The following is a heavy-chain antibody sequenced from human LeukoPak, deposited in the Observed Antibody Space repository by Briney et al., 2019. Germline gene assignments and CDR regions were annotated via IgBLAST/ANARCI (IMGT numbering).Heavy chain of an antibody. V-gene: IGHV1-2*02. CDR2: INPNSGGT. CDR3: ARDWNVDYFDY. Sequence: ASVKVSCKASGYTFTGYYMHWVRQAPEQGLEWMGWINPNSGGTNYAQKFQGRVTMTRDTSISTAYMELSRLRSDDTAVYYRARDWNVDYFDYWGQGTLVTVSS. CDR1: GYTFTGYY. D-gene: IGHD1-1*01. J-gene: IGHJ4*02.